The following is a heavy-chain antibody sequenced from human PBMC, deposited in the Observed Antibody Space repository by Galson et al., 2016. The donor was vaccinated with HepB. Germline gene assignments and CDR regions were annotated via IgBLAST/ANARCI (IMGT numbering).Heavy chain of an antibody. CDR2: ISSDGSYD. J-gene: IGHJ6*02. CDR1: GFTFSSFS. CDR3: ARSPRLAYYYYAMDV. D-gene: IGHD6-25*01. V-gene: IGHV3-30*04. Sequence: SLRLSCAGSGFTFSSFSMHWVRQAPGKGLEWVAAISSDGSYDEYIDSVKGRFTISRDNSKNTLSLQLNSLRAEDTAVYYCARSPRLAYYYYAMDVWGQGTTVTVSS.